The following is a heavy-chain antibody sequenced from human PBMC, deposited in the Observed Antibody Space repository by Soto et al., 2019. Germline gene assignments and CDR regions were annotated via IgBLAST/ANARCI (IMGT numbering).Heavy chain of an antibody. D-gene: IGHD2-2*01. CDR3: ASRYCSSTSCYEDY. CDR2: ISAYNGNT. J-gene: IGHJ4*02. CDR1: GYTFTSYG. Sequence: ASVKVSCKASGYTFTSYGISWVRQAPGQGLEWMGWISAYNGNTNYAQKLQGRVTMTTDTSTSTAYIELRSLRSDDTAVYYCASRYCSSTSCYEDYWGQGTLVTVSS. V-gene: IGHV1-18*04.